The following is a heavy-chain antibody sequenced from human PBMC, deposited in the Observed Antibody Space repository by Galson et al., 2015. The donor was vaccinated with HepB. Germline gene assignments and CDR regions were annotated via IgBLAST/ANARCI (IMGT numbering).Heavy chain of an antibody. CDR1: GFTFSSYG. CDR3: ARVPSQAGSGDY. D-gene: IGHD1-1*01. V-gene: IGHV3-33*08. CDR2: IWYDGSNK. J-gene: IGHJ4*02. Sequence: SLRLSCAASGFTFSSYGMHWVRQAPGKGLEWVAVIWYDGSNKYYADSVKGRFTISRDNSKNTLYLQMNSLRAEDTAVYYCARVPSQAGSGDYWGQGTLVTVSS.